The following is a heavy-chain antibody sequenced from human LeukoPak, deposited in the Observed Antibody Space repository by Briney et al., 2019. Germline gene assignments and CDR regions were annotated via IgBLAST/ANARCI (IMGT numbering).Heavy chain of an antibody. D-gene: IGHD3-16*01. J-gene: IGHJ4*02. CDR2: ISGSGDST. CDR3: AKGDATDDMVMFD. V-gene: IGHV3-23*01. Sequence: GGSLRLSCAASGFTFSTYAMSCVRQAPGRGLEWVSTISGSGDSTYYADSVKGRFTISRDNSKNTLYLQMNSLRAEDTAVYYCAKGDATDDMVMFDWGQGTLVTVSS. CDR1: GFTFSTYA.